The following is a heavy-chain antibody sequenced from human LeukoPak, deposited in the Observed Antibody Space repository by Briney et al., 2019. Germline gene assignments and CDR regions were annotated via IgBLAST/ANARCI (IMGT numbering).Heavy chain of an antibody. J-gene: IGHJ1*01. CDR1: GYTFTGYY. CDR2: INSNSGDT. D-gene: IGHD6-13*01. V-gene: IGHV1-2*02. CDR3: ARDPYSSSWTVYFQH. Sequence: ASVKVSCKASGYTFTGYYIHWVRQAPGQGLEWMGWINSNSGDTHYAQKFQGRVTMTRDTSISTAYMELSRLRSDDTAVYYCARDPYSSSWTVYFQHWGQGTLVTVSS.